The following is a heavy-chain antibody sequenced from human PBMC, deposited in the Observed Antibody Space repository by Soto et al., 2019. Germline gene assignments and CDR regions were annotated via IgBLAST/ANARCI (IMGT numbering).Heavy chain of an antibody. CDR1: GGTFSSYT. CDR2: IIPILGIA. J-gene: IGHJ4*02. D-gene: IGHD5-18*01. V-gene: IGHV1-69*02. Sequence: QVQLVQSGAEVKKPGSSVKVSCKASGGTFSSYTISWVRQAPGQGLEWMGRIIPILGIANYAQKFQGRVTITADKSTSTADMELSSLRSEDTDVYYCARTRGYSYGPPQDWGQGTLVTVSS. CDR3: ARTRGYSYGPPQD.